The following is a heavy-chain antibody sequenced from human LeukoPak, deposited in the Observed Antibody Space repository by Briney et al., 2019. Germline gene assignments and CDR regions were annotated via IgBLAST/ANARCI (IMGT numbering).Heavy chain of an antibody. J-gene: IGHJ4*02. Sequence: GGSLRLSCAASGFTFSDYYMSWIRQAPGKGLEWVSYISSSSSNRNYADSVKGRFTISRDNAKNSLYLQMNSLRAEDTAVYFCARQQQQLWYDWGQGTLVTVSS. CDR1: GFTFSDYY. CDR3: ARQQQQLWYD. D-gene: IGHD5-18*01. V-gene: IGHV3-11*06. CDR2: ISSSSSNR.